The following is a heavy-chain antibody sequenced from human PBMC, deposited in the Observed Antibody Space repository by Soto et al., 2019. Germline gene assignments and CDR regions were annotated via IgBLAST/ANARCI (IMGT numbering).Heavy chain of an antibody. CDR1: GFTFSSYG. Sequence: QVQLVECGGGVVQPGRSLRLSCAASGFTFSSYGMHWVRQAPGKGLEWVAVISYDGSNKYYADSVKGRFTISRDNSKNTLYLQMNSLRAEDTAVYYCAPPLSTGHGWGQGTLVTVSS. D-gene: IGHD3-10*01. V-gene: IGHV3-30*03. CDR2: ISYDGSNK. J-gene: IGHJ4*02. CDR3: APPLSTGHG.